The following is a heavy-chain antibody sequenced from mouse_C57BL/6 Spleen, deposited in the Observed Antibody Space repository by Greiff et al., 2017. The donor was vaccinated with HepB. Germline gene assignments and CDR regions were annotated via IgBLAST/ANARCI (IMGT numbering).Heavy chain of an antibody. CDR3: ARSGPFTTVYFDV. Sequence: QVQLQQPGAELVGPGSSVKLSCKASGYTFTSYWMHWVKQRPIQGLEWIGNIDPSDSETHYNQKFKDKATLTVDKSSSTAYMQLSSLTSEDSAVYYCARSGPFTTVYFDVWGTGTTVTVSS. J-gene: IGHJ1*03. CDR1: GYTFTSYW. V-gene: IGHV1-52*01. D-gene: IGHD1-1*01. CDR2: IDPSDSET.